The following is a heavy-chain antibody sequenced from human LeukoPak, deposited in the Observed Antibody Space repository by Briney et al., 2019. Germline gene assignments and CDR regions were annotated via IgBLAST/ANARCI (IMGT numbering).Heavy chain of an antibody. V-gene: IGHV1-24*01. CDR1: GYSLTELS. D-gene: IGHD3-10*01. CDR3: TTVSRYNYGSGSYSKWFDP. J-gene: IGHJ5*02. CDR2: FDPEDDET. Sequence: GASVKVSCKVSGYSLTELSIHWVRQAPGKGLEWMGTFDPEDDETISAQKFQGRVTMTEDSSTDTAYMEPSSLRSEDTAVYYCTTVSRYNYGSGSYSKWFDPWGQGTLVTVSS.